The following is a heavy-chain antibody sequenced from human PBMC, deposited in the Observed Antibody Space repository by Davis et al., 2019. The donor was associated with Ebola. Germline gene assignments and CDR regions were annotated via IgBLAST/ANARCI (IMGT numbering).Heavy chain of an antibody. V-gene: IGHV4-59*01. CDR3: AVLAGY. CDR1: GGSISSYY. Sequence: SETLSLTCTVSGGSISSYYWSWIRQPPGKGLEWIGYIYYSGSTNYNPSLKSRATISLDTSNNQVSLKLTSVTAADTAVYYCAVLAGYWGQGTLVTVSS. J-gene: IGHJ4*02. CDR2: IYYSGST. D-gene: IGHD2/OR15-2a*01.